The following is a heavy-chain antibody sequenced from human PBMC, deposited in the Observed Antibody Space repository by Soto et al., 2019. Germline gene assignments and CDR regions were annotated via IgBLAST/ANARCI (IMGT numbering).Heavy chain of an antibody. CDR2: ISSSSTI. CDR3: ARGSTWGTAWFDP. J-gene: IGHJ5*02. V-gene: IGHV3-48*02. D-gene: IGHD3-16*01. Sequence: EVQLVESGGGLVQPGVSLRLSCAASGFTFSSYSMNWVRQAPGKGLEWVSYISSSSTIYYADSVKCRFTTSRDNAKSSLYLQMNSLRDEDTAVYYCARGSTWGTAWFDPWGQGTLVTVSS. CDR1: GFTFSSYS.